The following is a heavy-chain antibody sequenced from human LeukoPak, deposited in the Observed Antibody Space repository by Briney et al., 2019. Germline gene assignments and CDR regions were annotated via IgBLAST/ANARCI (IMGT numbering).Heavy chain of an antibody. D-gene: IGHD3-10*01. CDR3: AKDRWLGDLDYGMDV. CDR1: GFTFSSYG. Sequence: GRSLRLSCAASGFTFSSYGMHWVRQAPGKGLEWVAVIAYDGSNKYYGDSVKGRFTISRDNSKNTVYLQMNSPRAEDTAVYHCAKDRWLGDLDYGMDVWGQGTLVTVSS. CDR2: IAYDGSNK. V-gene: IGHV3-30*18. J-gene: IGHJ6*02.